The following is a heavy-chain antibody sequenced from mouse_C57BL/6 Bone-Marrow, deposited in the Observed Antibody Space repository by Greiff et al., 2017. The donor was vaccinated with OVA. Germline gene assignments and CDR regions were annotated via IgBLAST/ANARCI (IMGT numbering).Heavy chain of an antibody. D-gene: IGHD4-1*01. Sequence: QVHVKQPGAELVKPGASVKLSCKASGYTFTSYWMHWVKQRPGQGLEWIGMIHPNSGSTNYNEKFKSKATLTVDKSSSTAYMQLSSLTSEDSAVYYCAREMLWLGRPFAYWGQGTLVTVSA. CDR1: GYTFTSYW. J-gene: IGHJ3*01. CDR3: AREMLWLGRPFAY. V-gene: IGHV1-64*01. CDR2: IHPNSGST.